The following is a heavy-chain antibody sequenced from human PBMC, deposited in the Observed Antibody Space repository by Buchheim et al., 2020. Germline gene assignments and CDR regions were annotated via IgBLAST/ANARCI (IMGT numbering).Heavy chain of an antibody. V-gene: IGHV4-30-4*07. CDR1: GGSISSGGYS. J-gene: IGHJ6*02. CDR3: ARDRAVGVGGDVDTAMDEGYYYYYGMDV. CDR2: IYYSGST. D-gene: IGHD5-18*01. Sequence: QVQLQESGPGLVKPSQTLSLTCAVSGGSISSGGYSWSWIRQPPGKGLEWIGYIYYSGSTYYNPSLKSRVTISVDTAKNPFSLKLSSVTAADTAVYYWARDRAVGVGGDVDTAMDEGYYYYYGMDVWGQGTT.